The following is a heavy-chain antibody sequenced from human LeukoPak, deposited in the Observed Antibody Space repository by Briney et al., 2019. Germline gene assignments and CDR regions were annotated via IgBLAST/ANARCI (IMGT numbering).Heavy chain of an antibody. D-gene: IGHD1-26*01. Sequence: SETLSLTCAVYGGSFSGYYWSWIRQPPGKGLEWIGEINHSGSTNYNPSLKSRVTISVDASKNQFSLKLSSVTAADTAEYYCARASNHSGSYLDPNLGFDYWGQGTPVTVSS. CDR3: ARASNHSGSYLDPNLGFDY. CDR1: GGSFSGYY. CDR2: INHSGST. J-gene: IGHJ4*02. V-gene: IGHV4-34*01.